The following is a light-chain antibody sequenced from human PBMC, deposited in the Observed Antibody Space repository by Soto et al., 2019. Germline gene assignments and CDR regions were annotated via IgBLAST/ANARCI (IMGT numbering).Light chain of an antibody. CDR1: SSDVGGYNY. CDR3: SSYANTNTYV. J-gene: IGLJ1*01. CDR2: EVT. V-gene: IGLV2-14*01. Sequence: QSALTQPASVSGCPGQSITISWTGTSSDVGGYNYVSWFQQHPDKAPKLVIYEVTHRPSGFSDRFSGSKSGNTAFLTISGLQTEDEADYYCSSYANTNTYVFGTGTKVTVL.